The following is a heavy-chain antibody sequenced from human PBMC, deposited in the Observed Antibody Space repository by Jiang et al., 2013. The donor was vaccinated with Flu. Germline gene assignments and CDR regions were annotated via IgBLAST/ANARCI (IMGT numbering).Heavy chain of an antibody. CDR1: GFTFSSYG. V-gene: IGHV3-30*18. Sequence: VQLLESGGGVVQPGRSLRLSCAASGFTFSSYGMHWVRQAPGKGLEWVAVISYDGSNKYYADSVKGRFTISRDNSKNTLYLQMNSLRAEDTAVYYCAKGLLDCSSTSCYARGYYYYMDVWGKG. J-gene: IGHJ6*03. CDR3: AKGLLDCSSTSCYARGYYYYMDV. D-gene: IGHD2-2*01. CDR2: ISYDGSNK.